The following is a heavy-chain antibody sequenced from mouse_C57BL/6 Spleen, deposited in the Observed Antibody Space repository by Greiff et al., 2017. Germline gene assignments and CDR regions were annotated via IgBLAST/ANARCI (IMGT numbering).Heavy chain of an antibody. CDR2: ISNGGGST. D-gene: IGHD4-1*01. V-gene: IGHV5-12*01. CDR1: GFTFSDYY. J-gene: IGHJ2*01. Sequence: EVKLVESGGGLVQPGGSLKLSCAASGFTFSDYYMYWVRQTPEKRLEWVAYISNGGGSTYYPDTVKGRFTISRDNAKTTLYLQMSRLKSEDTAMYYCARRNWDYFDYWGQGTTLTVSS. CDR3: ARRNWDYFDY.